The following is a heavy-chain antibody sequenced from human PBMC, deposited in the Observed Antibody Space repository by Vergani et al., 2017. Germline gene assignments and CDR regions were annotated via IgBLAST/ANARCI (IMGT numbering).Heavy chain of an antibody. V-gene: IGHV3-48*02. CDR3: ARDSADYYDSSGTFDY. CDR1: GFTFSSYS. CDR2: ISSSSSTI. D-gene: IGHD3-22*01. Sequence: EVQLVESGGGLVQPGGSLRLSCAASGFTFSSYSMNWVRQAPGKGLEWVSYISSSSSTIYYADSVKGRFTISRDNAKNSLYLQMNSLRDEDTAVYYCARDSADYYDSSGTFDYWGQGTLVTVSS. J-gene: IGHJ4*02.